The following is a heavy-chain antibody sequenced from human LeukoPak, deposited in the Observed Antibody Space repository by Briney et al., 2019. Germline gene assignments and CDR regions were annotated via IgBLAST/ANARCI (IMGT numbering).Heavy chain of an antibody. CDR3: ARGRITTFGVVIPLDY. D-gene: IGHD3-3*01. V-gene: IGHV4-34*01. CDR1: GGSFSAYY. Sequence: PSETQSLTCGVYGGSFSAYYWSWIRQAPEKGLEWIGEINHRGSTNYNPSLKSRVTISLDTSENQFSLKLSSVTAADTAVYYCARGRITTFGVVIPLDYWGQGALVTVSS. CDR2: INHRGST. J-gene: IGHJ4*02.